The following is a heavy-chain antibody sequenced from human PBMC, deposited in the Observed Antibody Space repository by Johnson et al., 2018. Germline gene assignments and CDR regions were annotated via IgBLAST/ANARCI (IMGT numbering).Heavy chain of an antibody. CDR2: ISGSGGST. Sequence: EVQLVESGGGLVQPGGSLRLSCGASGFSFSTYAMRWVRQAHGKGLEWVSFISGSGGSTYYADSVKGRFTISRDNAKNSLYLQMNSMRAEDTALYSCAKVVAADSPPGCYYYMDVWGKGTTVTVSS. D-gene: IGHD6-13*01. V-gene: IGHV3-23*04. J-gene: IGHJ6*03. CDR3: AKVVAADSPPGCYYYMDV. CDR1: GFSFSTYA.